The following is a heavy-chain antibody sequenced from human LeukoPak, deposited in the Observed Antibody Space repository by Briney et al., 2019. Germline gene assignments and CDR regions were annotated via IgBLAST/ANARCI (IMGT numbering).Heavy chain of an antibody. Sequence: GGSLRLSCAASGFTFSDYYMSWIRQAPGKGLEWVSYISSSGSTIYYADSVKGRFTISRDNAKNSLYLQMNSLRAEDTAVYYCARDKLSVGALNGDYELWNYWGQGTLVTVSS. CDR3: ARDKLSVGALNGDYELWNY. D-gene: IGHD4-17*01. CDR1: GFTFSDYY. J-gene: IGHJ4*02. V-gene: IGHV3-11*04. CDR2: ISSSGSTI.